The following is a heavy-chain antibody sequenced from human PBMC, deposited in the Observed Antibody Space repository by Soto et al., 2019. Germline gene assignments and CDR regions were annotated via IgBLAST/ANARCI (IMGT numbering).Heavy chain of an antibody. V-gene: IGHV1-18*01. CDR2: INPYNGNT. CDR1: GYTFTSYA. Sequence: QVQLVQSGTEVKKPGASVKVSCKASGYTFTSYAISWVRQAPGQGLEWMGWINPYNGNTNYAQKLQGRVTMTTDTSTSTAYMELRSPRSDDTAVYYCARDTAMALPDAWGQGTLGTVSS. CDR3: ARDTAMALPDA. J-gene: IGHJ4*02. D-gene: IGHD5-18*01.